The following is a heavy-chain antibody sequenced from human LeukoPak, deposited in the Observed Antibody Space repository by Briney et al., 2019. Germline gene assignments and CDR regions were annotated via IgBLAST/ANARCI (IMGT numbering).Heavy chain of an antibody. CDR3: ARDREPKTYYYDSSGYPYFDY. J-gene: IGHJ4*02. CDR1: GYTFTGYY. Sequence: ASVKVSCKASGYTFTGYYMHWVRQDPGQGLEWMGWINPNSGGTNYAQKFQGRVTMTRDTSISTAYMELSRLRSDDTAVYYCARDREPKTYYYDSSGYPYFDYWGQGTLVTVSS. V-gene: IGHV1-2*02. CDR2: INPNSGGT. D-gene: IGHD3-22*01.